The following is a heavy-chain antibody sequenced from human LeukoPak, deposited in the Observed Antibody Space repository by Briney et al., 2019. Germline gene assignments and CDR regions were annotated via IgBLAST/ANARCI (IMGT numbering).Heavy chain of an antibody. CDR1: GGSISSGSYY. CDR3: AAARKFGVDY. Sequence: SETLSLTCTVSGGSISSGSYYWSWIRQPAGKGLEWIGRIYTSGSTSYNPSLKSRVTISVDTSKNQFSLKLSSVTAADTAVYYCAAARKFGVDYWGQGTLVTVSS. D-gene: IGHD3-10*01. CDR2: IYTSGST. J-gene: IGHJ4*02. V-gene: IGHV4-61*02.